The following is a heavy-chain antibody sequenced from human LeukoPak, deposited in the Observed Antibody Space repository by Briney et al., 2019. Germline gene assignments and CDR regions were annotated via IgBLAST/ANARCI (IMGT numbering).Heavy chain of an antibody. CDR3: ARDLGYSSGWYARRGFDY. V-gene: IGHV3-20*01. CDR2: INWNGGST. J-gene: IGHJ4*02. Sequence: GGSLRLSCAASGFTSDDYGMSWGRQAPGEGLGCGSGINWNGGSTVYADSVKGRFTSSRDNAKNSLYLQMNSLRAEDTALYDCARDLGYSSGWYARRGFDYWGQGALVTVSS. CDR1: GFTSDDYG. D-gene: IGHD6-19*01.